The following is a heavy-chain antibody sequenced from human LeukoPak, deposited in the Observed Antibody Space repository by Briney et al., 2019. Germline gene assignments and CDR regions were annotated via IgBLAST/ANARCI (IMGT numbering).Heavy chain of an antibody. V-gene: IGHV3-48*02. CDR3: ARAVTVVTRGGLVFDY. CDR1: GFTFSSYS. CDR2: ISSSSNTI. J-gene: IGHJ4*02. D-gene: IGHD2-21*02. Sequence: GGSLRLSCAASGFTFSSYSMNWVRQAPGKGLEWVSYISSSSNTIYYADSVKGRFTISRDNDKNSLFLQMNSLRDEDTAVYYCARAVTVVTRGGLVFDYWGQGTLVTVP.